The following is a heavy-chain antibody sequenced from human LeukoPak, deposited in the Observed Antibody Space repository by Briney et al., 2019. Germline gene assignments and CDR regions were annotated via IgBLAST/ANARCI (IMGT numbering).Heavy chain of an antibody. Sequence: PGGSLRLSCAASGFTFSSYAMHWVRQAPGKGLEWVAVISYDGSNKYYADSVKGRFTISRDNSKNTLYLQMNSLRAEDTAVYYCARGGDVVVPAATLFDYWGQGTLVTVSS. V-gene: IGHV3-30*01. CDR3: ARGGDVVVPAATLFDY. J-gene: IGHJ4*02. CDR2: ISYDGSNK. CDR1: GFTFSSYA. D-gene: IGHD2-2*01.